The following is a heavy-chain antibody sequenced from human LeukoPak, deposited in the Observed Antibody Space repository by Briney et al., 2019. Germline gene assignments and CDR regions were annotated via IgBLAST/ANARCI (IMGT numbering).Heavy chain of an antibody. CDR2: INPNSGGT. CDR1: GYTFTGYY. Sequence: ASVKVSCKASGYTFTGYYIHWVRQAPGQGLEWMGWINPNSGGTNYAQKFQGRVTMTRDTSISTAYMELSRLRSDDTAVYYCARVRKIKDRPGAFDIWGQGTMVTVSS. D-gene: IGHD3-16*01. V-gene: IGHV1-2*02. CDR3: ARVRKIKDRPGAFDI. J-gene: IGHJ3*02.